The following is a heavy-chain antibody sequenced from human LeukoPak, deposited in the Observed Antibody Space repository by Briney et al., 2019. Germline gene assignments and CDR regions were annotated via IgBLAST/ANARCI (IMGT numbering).Heavy chain of an antibody. CDR1: GFTLSSYS. CDR3: ANVGSYGHFDY. Sequence: LRLSCEVSGFTLSSYSMTWVRQAPGKGLEWVAVISYDGSNKYYADSVKGRFTISRDNSKNTLYLQMNSLRAEDTAVYYCANVGSYGHFDYWGQGTLVSVSS. V-gene: IGHV3-30*18. J-gene: IGHJ4*02. CDR2: ISYDGSNK. D-gene: IGHD3-16*01.